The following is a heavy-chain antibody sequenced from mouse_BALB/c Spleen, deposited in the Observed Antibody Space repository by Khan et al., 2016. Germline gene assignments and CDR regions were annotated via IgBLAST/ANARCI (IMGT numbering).Heavy chain of an antibody. CDR3: ARGGLNYYAMDY. CDR1: GYSFTAYY. D-gene: IGHD3-3*01. V-gene: IGHV1S135*01. CDR2: IDPFNGDT. Sequence: VQLQQPGPELMKPGASVRISCKATGYSFTAYYIHWVKQSHGKSLEWIGYIDPFNGDTSYHQKFRGKAPLTVDKSSTTAYMHLSSLASEDSAVXYCARGGLNYYAMDYWGLGTSVTVSS. J-gene: IGHJ4*01.